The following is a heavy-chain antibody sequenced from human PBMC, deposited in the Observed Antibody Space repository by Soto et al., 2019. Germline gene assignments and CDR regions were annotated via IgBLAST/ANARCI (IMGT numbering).Heavy chain of an antibody. D-gene: IGHD3-22*01. CDR3: ARARISMIVGGAYYYAMDA. CDR1: AGTFSSYA. Sequence: SVKVSCKASAGTFSSYAMNWVRQAPGQGLEWMGGIIPMFATRNYAQKFQGRVTITADESTRTAYMELSSLRSEDTAVYYCARARISMIVGGAYYYAMDAWGQGTTVTVS. V-gene: IGHV1-69*13. CDR2: IIPMFATR. J-gene: IGHJ6*02.